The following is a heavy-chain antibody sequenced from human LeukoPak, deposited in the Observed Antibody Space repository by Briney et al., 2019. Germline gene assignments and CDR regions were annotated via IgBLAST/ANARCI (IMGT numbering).Heavy chain of an antibody. CDR3: ARRGSRWYWYFDL. CDR1: GYSISSGYY. CDR2: IYHSGST. J-gene: IGHJ2*01. D-gene: IGHD6-13*01. Sequence: PSETLSLTCTVSGYSISSGYYWGWIRQPPGKGLEWIGSIYHSGSTNYNPSLKSRVTMSADTSKNQFSLKLNSVTAADTAVYYCARRGSRWYWYFDLWGRGTLVTVSS. V-gene: IGHV4-38-2*02.